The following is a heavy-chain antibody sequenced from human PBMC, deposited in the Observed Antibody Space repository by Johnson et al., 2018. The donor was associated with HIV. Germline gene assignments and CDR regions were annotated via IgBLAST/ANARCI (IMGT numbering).Heavy chain of an antibody. J-gene: IGHJ3*02. D-gene: IGHD1-26*01. Sequence: QVQLVESGGGVVQPGRSLRLSCAASGFTFSSYAMHWVRQAPGKGLEWVAVISYDGSNKYYADSVKGRFAISRDNAQNSLYLQMNSLRAEDTAVYYCARDFSRVGATGRAFDIWGQGTMVTVSS. CDR3: ARDFSRVGATGRAFDI. V-gene: IGHV3-30*09. CDR1: GFTFSSYA. CDR2: ISYDGSNK.